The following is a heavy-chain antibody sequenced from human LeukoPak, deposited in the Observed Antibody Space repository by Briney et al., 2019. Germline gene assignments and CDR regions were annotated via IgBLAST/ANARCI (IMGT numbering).Heavy chain of an antibody. V-gene: IGHV1-46*01. D-gene: IGHD5-18*01. J-gene: IGHJ4*02. CDR3: ARAQDSYGD. CDR1: GGTFSSYA. Sequence: ASVKVSCKASGGTFSSYAISWVRQAPGQGLEWMGIINPSGGSTSYAQKFQGRVTMTRDTSTSTVYMELSSRRSEDTAVYYCARAQDSYGDWGQGTLVTVSS. CDR2: INPSGGST.